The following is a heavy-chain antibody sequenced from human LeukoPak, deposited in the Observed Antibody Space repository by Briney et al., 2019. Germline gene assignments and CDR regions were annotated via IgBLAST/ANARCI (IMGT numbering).Heavy chain of an antibody. D-gene: IGHD3-10*01. Sequence: SETLSLTCTVSGGSISSYYWSWLRQPPGKGLEWIGYIYYSGSTNYNPSLKSRVTISLDTSKNQFSLQLSSLTAADTAVYYCARRVAGESRAFDIWGQGTMVTVSS. CDR2: IYYSGST. CDR1: GGSISSYY. CDR3: ARRVAGESRAFDI. V-gene: IGHV4-59*01. J-gene: IGHJ3*02.